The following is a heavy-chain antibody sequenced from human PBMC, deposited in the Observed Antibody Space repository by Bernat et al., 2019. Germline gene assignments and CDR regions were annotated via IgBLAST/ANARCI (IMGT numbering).Heavy chain of an antibody. CDR1: GGTFSSYA. D-gene: IGHD6-13*01. J-gene: IGHJ6*03. Sequence: QVQLVQSGAEVKKPGSSVKVSCKASGGTFSSYAISWVRQAPGQGREWMGGIIPIFGTANYAQKFQGRVTITADESTSTAYMELSSLRSEDTAVYYCARGDSSSYYYYYYYMDFWGKGTTVTVSS. CDR2: IIPIFGTA. V-gene: IGHV1-69*01. CDR3: ARGDSSSYYYYYYYMDF.